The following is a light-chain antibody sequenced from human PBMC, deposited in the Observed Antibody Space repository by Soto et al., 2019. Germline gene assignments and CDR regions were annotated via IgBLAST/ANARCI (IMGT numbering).Light chain of an antibody. V-gene: IGLV2-14*01. CDR1: SSDVGGYNY. CDR2: DVS. Sequence: QSALTQPASVSGSPGQSITISCTGTSSDVGGYNYVSWYQQHPGKAPKLMIYDVSNRPSGLSNRFSGSKSSNTASLTISGLQAEDEADYYCSSYTSSSTSYVFGTGTKLTVL. CDR3: SSYTSSSTSYV. J-gene: IGLJ1*01.